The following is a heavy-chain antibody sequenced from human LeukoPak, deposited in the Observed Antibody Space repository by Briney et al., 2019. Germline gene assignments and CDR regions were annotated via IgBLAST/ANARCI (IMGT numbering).Heavy chain of an antibody. CDR3: ARAGGSPEYFHY. V-gene: IGHV4-39*07. CDR2: IYYSGST. J-gene: IGHJ1*01. D-gene: IGHD1-26*01. Sequence: SSETLSLTCTVSGGSISSSSYYWGWIRQPPGKGLEWIGSIYYSGSTYYNPSLKSRVTISVDTSKNQFSLKLSSVTAADTAVYYCARAGGSPEYFHYWGQGTLVTVSS. CDR1: GGSISSSSYY.